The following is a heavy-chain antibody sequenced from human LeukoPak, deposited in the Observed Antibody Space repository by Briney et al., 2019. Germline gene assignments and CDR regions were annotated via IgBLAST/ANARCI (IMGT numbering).Heavy chain of an antibody. CDR3: ARDPPWVQLWSPSSY. D-gene: IGHD5-18*01. Sequence: GGSLRLSCAASGFTFSDYYMSWIRQAPGKGLEWVSYISSSGSTIYYADSVKGRFTISRDNAKNSLYLQMSSLRAEDTAVYYCARDPPWVQLWSPSSYWGQGTLVTVSS. V-gene: IGHV3-11*01. CDR1: GFTFSDYY. J-gene: IGHJ4*02. CDR2: ISSSGSTI.